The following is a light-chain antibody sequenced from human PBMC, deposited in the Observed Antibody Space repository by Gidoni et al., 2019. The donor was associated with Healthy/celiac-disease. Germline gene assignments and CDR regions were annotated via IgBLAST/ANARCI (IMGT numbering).Light chain of an antibody. CDR3: QQCNNWPRT. CDR1: QSVSSD. V-gene: IGKV3-15*01. CDR2: GAS. J-gene: IGKJ2*01. Sequence: EIVMTQSPATLSVSPGERATLSSRASQSVSSDLTWYQQKPGQAPRLLIYGASTRATGIPARFSGSGSGTEFTLTISSLQSEDFAVYYCQQCNNWPRTFGQGTKLEIK.